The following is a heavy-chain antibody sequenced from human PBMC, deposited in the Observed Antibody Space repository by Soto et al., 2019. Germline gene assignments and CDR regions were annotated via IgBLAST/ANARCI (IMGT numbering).Heavy chain of an antibody. CDR2: ISTYNGNT. J-gene: IGHJ6*02. CDR1: GYTFNTYG. Sequence: ASVKVSCKASGYTFNTYGISWVRQAPGQGLEWMGWISTYNGNTNYAQKLQDRITMTIDTSTTTGCMELRSLRSDDTAVYYCARRLGPSYYCVDVWGQGTTVTVSS. CDR3: ARRLGPSYYCVDV. V-gene: IGHV1-18*01.